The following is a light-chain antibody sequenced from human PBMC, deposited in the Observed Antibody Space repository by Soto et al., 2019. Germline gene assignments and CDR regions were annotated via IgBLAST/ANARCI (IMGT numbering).Light chain of an antibody. Sequence: DIVMTQSPDSLAVSLGERATINCKSSQSVLYSSNNKNYLAWYQQKPGQPPKLLIYWASIRESGVPDRFSGSGSGTDFTFTISNLQAEDVAVYYCQQYYSPWTFGQGTKVEIK. V-gene: IGKV4-1*01. J-gene: IGKJ1*01. CDR1: QSVLYSSNNKNY. CDR2: WAS. CDR3: QQYYSPWT.